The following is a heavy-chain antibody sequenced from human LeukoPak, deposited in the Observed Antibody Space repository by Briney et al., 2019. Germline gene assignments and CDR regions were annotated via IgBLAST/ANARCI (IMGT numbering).Heavy chain of an antibody. V-gene: IGHV3-7*01. D-gene: IGHD2-2*01. CDR3: AKDLEVVPAAVNPAFDY. CDR1: GFTFTSYW. J-gene: IGHJ4*02. Sequence: GGSLRLSCAASGFTFTSYWMTWVRQAPGKGLEWVANIKQDGSEKYYVDSVKGRFTISRDNAKNSLYLQMNSLRAEDTAVYYCAKDLEVVPAAVNPAFDYWGQGTLVTVSS. CDR2: IKQDGSEK.